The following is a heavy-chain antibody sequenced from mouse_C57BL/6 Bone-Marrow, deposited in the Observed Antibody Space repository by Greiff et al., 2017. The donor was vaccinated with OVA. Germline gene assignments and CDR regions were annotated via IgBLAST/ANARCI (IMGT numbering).Heavy chain of an antibody. CDR1: GFSLTSYG. V-gene: IGHV2-4*01. CDR3: AKNRGSSGYSYFDV. J-gene: IGHJ1*03. D-gene: IGHD3-2*02. Sequence: QVQLKESGPGLVQPSQSLSITCTVSGFSLTSYGVHWVRQPPGKGLEWLGVIWSGGSTDYNAAFISRLSISKDNSKSQVFFKMNSLQADDTAIYYCAKNRGSSGYSYFDVWGTGTTVTVSS. CDR2: IWSGGST.